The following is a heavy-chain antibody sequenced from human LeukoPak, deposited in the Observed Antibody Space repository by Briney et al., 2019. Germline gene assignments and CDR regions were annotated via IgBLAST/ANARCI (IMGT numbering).Heavy chain of an antibody. CDR2: INQRGST. J-gene: IGHJ4*02. V-gene: IGHV4-34*01. CDR1: GGSFIGYY. CDR3: ASKAAAKGYFDY. D-gene: IGHD6-13*01. Sequence: SETLSLTCAVYGGSFIGYYWRGIRQPPGKGLEGIGEINQRGSTNYNPPLKSRVTISVDTSKNQFSLKMSSVTAADTAVYYCASKAAAKGYFDYWGQGTLVTVSS.